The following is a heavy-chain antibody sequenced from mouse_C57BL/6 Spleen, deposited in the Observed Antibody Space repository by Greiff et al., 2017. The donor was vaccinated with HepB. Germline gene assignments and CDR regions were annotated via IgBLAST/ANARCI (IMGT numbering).Heavy chain of an antibody. J-gene: IGHJ4*01. D-gene: IGHD2-5*01. CDR3: ARKASNYYYAMDY. Sequence: VQLQQPGAELVRPGSSVKLSCKASGYTFTSYWMDWVKQRPGQGLEWIGNIYPSDSETHYNQKFKDKATLTVDKSSSTAYMQLSSLTSEDSAVYYCARKASNYYYAMDYWGQGTSVTVSS. CDR1: GYTFTSYW. CDR2: IYPSDSET. V-gene: IGHV1-61*01.